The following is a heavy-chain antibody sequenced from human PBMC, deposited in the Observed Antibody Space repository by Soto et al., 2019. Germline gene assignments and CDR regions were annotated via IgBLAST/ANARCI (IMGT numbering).Heavy chain of an antibody. V-gene: IGHV3-21*01. CDR1: GFTFSSYS. CDR3: ARDLTQQLVLGYYYYGMDV. CDR2: ISSSSSYI. Sequence: LRLSCAASGFTFSSYSMNWVRQAPGKGLEWVSSISSSSSYIYYADSVKGRFTISRDNAKNSLYLQMNGLRAEDTAVYYCARDLTQQLVLGYYYYGMDVWGQGTTVTVS. D-gene: IGHD6-13*01. J-gene: IGHJ6*02.